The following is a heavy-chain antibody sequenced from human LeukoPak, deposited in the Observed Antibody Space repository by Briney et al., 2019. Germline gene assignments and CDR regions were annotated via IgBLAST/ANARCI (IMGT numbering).Heavy chain of an antibody. Sequence: RASVKVSCKASGYTFTGYYMHWVRQAPGQGLEWMGWINPNSGGTNYAQKFQGRVTMTRDTSISTAYMELSRLRSDDTAVYYCARVTAAAGNVAVDAFDIWGQGTMVTVSS. V-gene: IGHV1-2*02. CDR2: INPNSGGT. D-gene: IGHD6-13*01. CDR1: GYTFTGYY. CDR3: ARVTAAAGNVAVDAFDI. J-gene: IGHJ3*02.